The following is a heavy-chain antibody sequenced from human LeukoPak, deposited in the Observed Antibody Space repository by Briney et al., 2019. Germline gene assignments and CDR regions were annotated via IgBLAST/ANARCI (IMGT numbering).Heavy chain of an antibody. V-gene: IGHV3-30-3*01. CDR2: ISYDGSNK. CDR1: GFTFSSYA. Sequence: GGSLRLSCAASGFTFSSYAMHWVRQAPGKGLEWVAVISYDGSNKYYADSVKGRFTISRDNSKNTLYLQMNSLRAEDTAVYYCARVPPLWFGESLVDYYYYGMDVWGQGTTVTVSS. D-gene: IGHD3-10*01. J-gene: IGHJ6*02. CDR3: ARVPPLWFGESLVDYYYYGMDV.